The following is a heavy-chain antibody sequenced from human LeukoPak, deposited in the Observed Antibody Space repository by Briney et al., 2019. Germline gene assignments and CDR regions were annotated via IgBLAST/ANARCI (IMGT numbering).Heavy chain of an antibody. J-gene: IGHJ3*02. CDR1: GFTFSSYA. V-gene: IGHV3-23*01. CDR3: ARYLVAPDAFDI. CDR2: ISGSGGST. Sequence: GGSLRLSCAASGFTFSSYAMSWVRQAPGKGLEWVSAISGSGGSTYYADSVKGRFTISRDNSKNTLYLQMNSLRAEDTAVYYCARYLVAPDAFDIWGQGTMVTVSS. D-gene: IGHD2-15*01.